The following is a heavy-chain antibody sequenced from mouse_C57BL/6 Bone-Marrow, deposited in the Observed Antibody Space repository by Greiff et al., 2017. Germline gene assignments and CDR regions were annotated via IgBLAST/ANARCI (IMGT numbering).Heavy chain of an antibody. CDR3: AMIATVVATDY. J-gene: IGHJ2*01. CDR1: GFTFSDYG. V-gene: IGHV5-17*01. D-gene: IGHD1-1*01. Sequence: DVKLVESGGGLVKPGGSLKLSCAASGFTFSDYGMHWVRQAPEKGLEWVAYISSGSSTIYYADTVKGRFTISRDTAKNTLFLQMTSLRSEDTAIDYCAMIATVVATDYWGQGTTLTVSS. CDR2: ISSGSSTI.